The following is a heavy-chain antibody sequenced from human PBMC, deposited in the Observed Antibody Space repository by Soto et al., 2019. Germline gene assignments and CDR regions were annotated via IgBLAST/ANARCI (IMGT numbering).Heavy chain of an antibody. V-gene: IGHV1-18*01. J-gene: IGHJ6*02. CDR2: ISAYNGNT. CDR1: GYTFTSHG. D-gene: IGHD6-6*01. Sequence: ASVKVSCKASGYTFTSHGISWVRQAPGQGLEWMGWISAYNGNTNYAQKLQGRVTMTTDTSTSTAYMELRSLRSDDTAVYYCAREGSAARVYYYYYYGMDVWGQGTTVTVSS. CDR3: AREGSAARVYYYYYYGMDV.